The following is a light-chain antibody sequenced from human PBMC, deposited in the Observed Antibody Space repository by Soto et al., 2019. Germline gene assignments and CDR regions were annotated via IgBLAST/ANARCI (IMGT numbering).Light chain of an antibody. CDR2: DAS. CDR1: QTVNTS. V-gene: IGKV3-11*01. CDR3: QQRSHWPT. J-gene: IGKJ2*01. Sequence: DIVFTQSPATLSLSPGDRATLSCRASQTVNTSLAWSQQKPGKAPRLLIYDASNKATDIPARFSAGGCGTVFTTTSSSLEADDVAVYYCQQRSHWPTFGQGTKVEIK.